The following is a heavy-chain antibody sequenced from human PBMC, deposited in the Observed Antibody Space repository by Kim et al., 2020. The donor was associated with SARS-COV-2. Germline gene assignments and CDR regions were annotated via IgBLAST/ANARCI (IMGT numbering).Heavy chain of an antibody. J-gene: IGHJ3*02. V-gene: IGHV7-4-1*02. Sequence: ASVKVSCKASGYTFTSYGVNWVRQAPGQGLEWMGWINTNAGNPTYAQGFTGRFVFSLDTSVSTAYLQIRSLKAEDTAVYYCARVEIGSGWYGNRPFDIWGQGTMVTVSS. D-gene: IGHD6-19*01. CDR2: INTNAGNP. CDR3: ARVEIGSGWYGNRPFDI. CDR1: GYTFTSYG.